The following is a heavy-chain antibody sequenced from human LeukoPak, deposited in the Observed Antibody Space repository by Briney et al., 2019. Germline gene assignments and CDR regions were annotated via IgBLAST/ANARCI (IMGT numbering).Heavy chain of an antibody. Sequence: GGSLRLSCAASGFTFSSYGMHWVRQAPGKGLECVAVIWYDGSNKYYADSVKGRFTISRDNSKNTLYLQMNSLRAEDTAVYYCAREAIVATIRGAFDIWGQGTMVTVSS. J-gene: IGHJ3*02. CDR2: IWYDGSNK. CDR1: GFTFSSYG. V-gene: IGHV3-33*01. D-gene: IGHD5-12*01. CDR3: AREAIVATIRGAFDI.